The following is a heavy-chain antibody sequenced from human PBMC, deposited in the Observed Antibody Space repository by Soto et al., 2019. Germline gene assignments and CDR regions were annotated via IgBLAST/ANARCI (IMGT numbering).Heavy chain of an antibody. D-gene: IGHD2-15*01. Sequence: GSLRLSCAASGFTFSNYGMHWVRQAPGKGLEGVAIISYDGSNKYYADSVKGRFTISRDNSKNTLFLQMNSLRAEDTAVYFCGKDPGYCISGRCYAHYWGQGTLVTVSS. CDR2: ISYDGSNK. J-gene: IGHJ4*02. CDR3: GKDPGYCISGRCYAHY. V-gene: IGHV3-30*18. CDR1: GFTFSNYG.